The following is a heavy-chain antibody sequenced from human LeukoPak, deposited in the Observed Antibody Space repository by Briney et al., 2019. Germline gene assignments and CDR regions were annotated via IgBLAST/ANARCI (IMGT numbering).Heavy chain of an antibody. V-gene: IGHV4-59*01. Sequence: SETLSLTCTVSGGSISSYYLSWIRQPPGKGLEWIGYIYYSGSTNYNPSLKSRVTISVDTSKNQFSLKLSSVTAADTAVYYCARDDWNHVLDYWGQGMLVTVSS. D-gene: IGHD1-1*01. J-gene: IGHJ4*02. CDR2: IYYSGST. CDR3: ARDDWNHVLDY. CDR1: GGSISSYY.